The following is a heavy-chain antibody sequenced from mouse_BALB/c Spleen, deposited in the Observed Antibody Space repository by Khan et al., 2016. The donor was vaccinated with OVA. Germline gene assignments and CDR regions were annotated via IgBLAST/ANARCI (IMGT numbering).Heavy chain of an antibody. Sequence: VQLKQSGPEVVKPGASVKMSCKASGYTFTSYVMHWVKQKPGQGLEWIGYIYPFNDATKFNEKFNGKATLASDKSSSTAYMELITLTSEDSAVFSCAPVGSYSVSFVYWGQGTLVTVSA. D-gene: IGHD2-12*01. CDR2: IYPFNDAT. J-gene: IGHJ3*01. V-gene: IGHV1S136*01. CDR3: APVGSYSVSFVY. CDR1: GYTFTSYV.